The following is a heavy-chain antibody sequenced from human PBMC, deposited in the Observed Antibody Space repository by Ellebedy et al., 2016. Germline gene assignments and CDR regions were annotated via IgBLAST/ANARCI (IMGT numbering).Heavy chain of an antibody. Sequence: GGSLRLSCAASGFTLSNYDMHWVRQATGKGLEWVSTLAAIGATYYPGSVKDRFTISREKAENSFYLQMNSLSAGDTAVYYCTAMAAAGVFWGQGTLVTVSS. CDR3: TAMAAAGVF. V-gene: IGHV3-13*01. J-gene: IGHJ4*02. D-gene: IGHD6-13*01. CDR1: GFTLSNYD. CDR2: LAAIGAT.